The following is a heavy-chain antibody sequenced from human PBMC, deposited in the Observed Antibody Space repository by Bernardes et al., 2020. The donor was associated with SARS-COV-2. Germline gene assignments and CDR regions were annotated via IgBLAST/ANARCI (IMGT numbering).Heavy chain of an antibody. CDR2: VNHSGST. CDR1: GGSFNDYS. J-gene: IGHJ4*02. Sequence: ETLSLTCAVYGGSFNDYSWTWIRQAPGKGLEWIGEVNHSGSTKYNPSLRSRVSISLDTSENLFSLRLTSVTAADTAVYFCARGVSAVNMVLVVIGFSYYFDYWGQGTLVTVSS. V-gene: IGHV4-34*01. D-gene: IGHD3-22*01. CDR3: ARGVSAVNMVLVVIGFSYYFDY.